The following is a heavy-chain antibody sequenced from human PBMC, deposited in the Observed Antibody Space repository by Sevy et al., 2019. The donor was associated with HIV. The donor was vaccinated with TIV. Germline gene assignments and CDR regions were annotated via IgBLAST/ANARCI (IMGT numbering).Heavy chain of an antibody. CDR2: IWYDGSNK. V-gene: IGHV3-33*01. CDR1: GFTFSNYG. D-gene: IGHD4-4*01. CDR3: ARESDSFDALDV. Sequence: GGSLRLSCAASGFTFSNYGMHWVRQAPGKGLEWVAVIWYDGSNKYYADSVKGRFTISRDNSKNTLYLQMNSLRGEDTAVYYCARESDSFDALDVWGQGTTVTVSS. J-gene: IGHJ3*01.